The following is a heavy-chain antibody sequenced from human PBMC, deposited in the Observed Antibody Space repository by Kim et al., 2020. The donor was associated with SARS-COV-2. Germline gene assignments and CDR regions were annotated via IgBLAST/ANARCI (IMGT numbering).Heavy chain of an antibody. CDR2: IYYSGST. CDR1: GGSVDSFY. Sequence: SETLSLTCNVSGGSVDSFYWSWIRQPPGKGLEWIGYIYYSGSTNYNPSLRDRVTISLDSSKKQVSLRLSFVTAEDTAVYYCARIPPGLLRYLDLWGQGTLVTVSS. CDR3: ARIPPGLLRYLDL. D-gene: IGHD3-9*01. J-gene: IGHJ4*02. V-gene: IGHV4-59*02.